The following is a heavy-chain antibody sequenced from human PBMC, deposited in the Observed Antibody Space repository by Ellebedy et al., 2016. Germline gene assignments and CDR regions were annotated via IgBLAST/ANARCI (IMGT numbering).Heavy chain of an antibody. Sequence: SETLSLTXAVYGGSFSGYYWSWIRQPPGKGLEWIGEINHSGSTNYNPSLKSRVTISVDTSKNQFSLKLSSVTAADTAVYYCATYGGNSVIWGQGTLVTVSS. J-gene: IGHJ4*02. CDR3: ATYGGNSVI. CDR2: INHSGST. CDR1: GGSFSGYY. D-gene: IGHD4-23*01. V-gene: IGHV4-34*01.